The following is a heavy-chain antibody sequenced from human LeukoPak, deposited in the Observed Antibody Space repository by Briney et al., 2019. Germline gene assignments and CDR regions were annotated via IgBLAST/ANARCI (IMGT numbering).Heavy chain of an antibody. D-gene: IGHD5-18*01. CDR1: GYSFSDYF. CDR2: IIPKSGAT. CDR3: ARDLRSGGVTYGQDS. Sequence: VASVKVSCKASGYSFSDYFIHWVRQAPGQGLEWMAWIIPKSGATNYSQKFRDRVTVTSDTSTAYMDLTRLTSDDTAVYYCARDLRSGGVTYGQDSWGQGTLVTVSS. V-gene: IGHV1-2*02. J-gene: IGHJ4*02.